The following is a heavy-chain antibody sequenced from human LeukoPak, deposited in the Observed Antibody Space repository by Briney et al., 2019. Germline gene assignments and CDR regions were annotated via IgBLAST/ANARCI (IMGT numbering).Heavy chain of an antibody. CDR2: IFYNGNT. V-gene: IGHV4-59*01. CDR1: GASFSRYY. J-gene: IGHJ6*03. CDR3: ARAPRDRGYCGATSCFEYMDV. D-gene: IGHD2-2*01. Sequence: SETLSLTCTVSGASFSRYYWSWLRQPPGKGLEWNAYIFYNGNTKYNPSLRTRVTISVDTSKTQFSLKVTSVTGADTVVYYCARAPRDRGYCGATSCFEYMDVWGRGTTVTVSS.